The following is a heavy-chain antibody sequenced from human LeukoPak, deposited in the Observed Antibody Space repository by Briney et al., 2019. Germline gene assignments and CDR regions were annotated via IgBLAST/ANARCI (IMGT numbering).Heavy chain of an antibody. Sequence: GASVKVSCKASGYTFTSYAMHWVRQAPGQRLEWMGWINAGNGNTKYSQEFQGRVTITRDTSASTAYMELSSLRSEDMAVYYCARDGVGATVDGYYYYMDVWGKGTTVTVSS. D-gene: IGHD1-26*01. J-gene: IGHJ6*03. CDR2: INAGNGNT. CDR1: GYTFTSYA. CDR3: ARDGVGATVDGYYYYMDV. V-gene: IGHV1-3*03.